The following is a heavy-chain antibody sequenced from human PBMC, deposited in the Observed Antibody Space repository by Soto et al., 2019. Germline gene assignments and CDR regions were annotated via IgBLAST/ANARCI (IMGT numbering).Heavy chain of an antibody. V-gene: IGHV3-49*04. Sequence: GGSLRLSCTASGFTFGDYAMSWVRQAPGKGLEWVGFIRSKAYGGTTEYAASVKGRFTISRDDSKSIAYLQMNSLKTEDTAVYYCTRDQEIRIPARSIRFHYCGQGPLVTVSS. CDR1: GFTFGDYA. CDR2: IRSKAYGGTT. D-gene: IGHD6-6*01. CDR3: TRDQEIRIPARSIRFHY. J-gene: IGHJ4*02.